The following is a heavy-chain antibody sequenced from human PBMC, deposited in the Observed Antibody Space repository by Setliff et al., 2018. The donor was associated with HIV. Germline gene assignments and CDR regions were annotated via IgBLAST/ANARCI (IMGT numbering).Heavy chain of an antibody. CDR2: ISAYNGYT. D-gene: IGHD6-13*01. J-gene: IGHJ4*02. CDR1: GYTFTNYG. Sequence: ASVKVSCKASGYTFTNYGIAWVRQAPGQGLEWMGWISAYNGYTNYAQNLQGRVTMTTDTSTKTGYMELRSLTSNDTAVYYCARERGPYSSSFNFDHWGQGTQVTVSS. CDR3: ARERGPYSSSFNFDH. V-gene: IGHV1-18*01.